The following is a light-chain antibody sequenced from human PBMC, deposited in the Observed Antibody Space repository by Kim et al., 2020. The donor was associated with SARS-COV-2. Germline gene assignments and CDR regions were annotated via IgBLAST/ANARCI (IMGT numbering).Light chain of an antibody. Sequence: LSLFPGERATLSCRASQSVSRYLAWYQQKPGQAPRLLIYDASNRATGIPARFSGSGSGTDFTLTISSLEPEDFAVYYCQQRSNWYTFGQGTKLEIK. J-gene: IGKJ2*01. CDR3: QQRSNWYT. CDR1: QSVSRY. V-gene: IGKV3-11*01. CDR2: DAS.